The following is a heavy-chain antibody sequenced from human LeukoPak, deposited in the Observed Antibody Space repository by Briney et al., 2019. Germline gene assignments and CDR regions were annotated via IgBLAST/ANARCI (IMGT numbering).Heavy chain of an antibody. V-gene: IGHV3-48*03. CDR2: ISSSGSTI. CDR3: ARDIGSSSWGVYDP. D-gene: IGHD6-13*01. J-gene: IGHJ5*02. Sequence: GGSLRLSCAAPGFTFSSYEMNWVRQAPGKGLEWVSYISSSGSTIYYADSVKGRFTISRDNAKNSLYLQMNSLRAEDTAVYYCARDIGSSSWGVYDPWGQGTLVTVSS. CDR1: GFTFSSYE.